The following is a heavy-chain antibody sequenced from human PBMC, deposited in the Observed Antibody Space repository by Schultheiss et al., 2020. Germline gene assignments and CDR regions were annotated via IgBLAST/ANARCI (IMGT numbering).Heavy chain of an antibody. J-gene: IGHJ4*02. CDR1: GFTFSSYG. D-gene: IGHD3-10*01. CDR3: AKALITMVRGVISAPLDY. V-gene: IGHV3-30*18. Sequence: GESLKISCAASGFTFSSYGMHWVRQAPGKGLEWVAVISYDGSNKYYADSVKGRFTISRDNSKNTLYLQMNSLRAEDTAVYYCAKALITMVRGVISAPLDYWGQGTLVTVSS. CDR2: ISYDGSNK.